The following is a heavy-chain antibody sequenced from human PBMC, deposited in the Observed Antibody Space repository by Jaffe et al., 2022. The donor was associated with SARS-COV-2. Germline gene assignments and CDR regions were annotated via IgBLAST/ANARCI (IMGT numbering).Heavy chain of an antibody. CDR3: AREPVWFGDGYFDY. CDR1: GFTFSSYS. Sequence: EVQLVESGGGLVQPGGSLRLSCAASGFTFSSYSMNWVRQAPGKGLEWVSYISSSSSTIYYADSVKGRFTISRDNAKNSLYLQMNSLRAEDTAVYYCAREPVWFGDGYFDYWGQGTLVTVSS. D-gene: IGHD3-10*01. J-gene: IGHJ4*02. V-gene: IGHV3-48*01. CDR2: ISSSSSTI.